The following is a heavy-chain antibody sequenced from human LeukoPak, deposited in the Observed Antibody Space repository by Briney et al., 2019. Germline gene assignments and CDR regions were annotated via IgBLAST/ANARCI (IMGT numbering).Heavy chain of an antibody. Sequence: SETLSLTCTVSGGSISSGGYYWSWLRQHPGKGLEWIGYIYYSGSTYYNPSLKSRVTISVDTSKNQFSLKLSSVTAADTAVYYCARATTVVTPVWGAFDIWGQGTMVTVSS. D-gene: IGHD4-23*01. CDR3: ARATTVVTPVWGAFDI. V-gene: IGHV4-31*03. CDR1: GGSISSGGYY. J-gene: IGHJ3*02. CDR2: IYYSGST.